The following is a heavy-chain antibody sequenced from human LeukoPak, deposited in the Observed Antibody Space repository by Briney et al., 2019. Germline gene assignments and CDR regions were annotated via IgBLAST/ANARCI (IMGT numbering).Heavy chain of an antibody. CDR3: ARDPTTVVTLPYYFDF. J-gene: IGHJ4*02. D-gene: IGHD4-23*01. CDR2: INHSGRT. CDR1: GGSFIGSH. V-gene: IGHV4-34*01. Sequence: SETLSLTCAVSGGSFIGSHWNWIRQSPGKGLEWIAGINHSGRTNYNPSPVNRLTISADTSKSQFFLKLTSVTAADTAVYYCARDPTTVVTLPYYFDFWGQGTLVTVSS.